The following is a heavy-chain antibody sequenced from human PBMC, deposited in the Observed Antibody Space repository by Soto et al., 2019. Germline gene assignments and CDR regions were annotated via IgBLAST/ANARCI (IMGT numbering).Heavy chain of an antibody. V-gene: IGHV4-39*01. CDR3: VRARGSTYDYGDYESGVYYYGMDV. Sequence: SETLSLTCTVSGGSISSSSYYWGWIRQPPGKGLEWIGSIYYSGSTYYNPSLKSRVTISVDTSKNQFSLKLSSVTAADTAVDYCVRARGSTYDYGDYESGVYYYGMDVWGQGTTVTVSS. CDR1: GGSISSSSYY. J-gene: IGHJ6*02. CDR2: IYYSGST. D-gene: IGHD4-17*01.